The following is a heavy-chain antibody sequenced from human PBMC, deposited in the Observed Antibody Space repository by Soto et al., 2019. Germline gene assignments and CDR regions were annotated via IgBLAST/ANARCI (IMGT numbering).Heavy chain of an antibody. D-gene: IGHD3-9*01. V-gene: IGHV1-2*04. CDR3: ARAHYDILTGYYPATYYYYGMDV. CDR2: INPNSGGT. CDR1: GYTFTGYY. J-gene: IGHJ6*02. Sequence: ASVKVSCKASGYTFTGYYMHWVRQAPGQGLEWMGWINPNSGGTNYAQKFQGWVTMTRDTSISTAYMELSRLRSDDTAVYYCARAHYDILTGYYPATYYYYGMDVWGQGTTVTVSS.